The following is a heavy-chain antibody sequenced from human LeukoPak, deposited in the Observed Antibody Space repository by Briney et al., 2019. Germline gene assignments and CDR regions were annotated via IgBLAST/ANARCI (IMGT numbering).Heavy chain of an antibody. J-gene: IGHJ2*01. Sequence: GASVKVSCNAAGYTISSYDINWVRQAPGQGLEYMGWMNPSSGNTGYTQKFQGRITMTRDTSIGTAYMELSSLKSEDTALYYCTRMRGYTYGYWYLDLWGRGTLVTVSS. CDR2: MNPSSGNT. D-gene: IGHD5-18*01. CDR1: GYTISSYD. V-gene: IGHV1-8*01. CDR3: TRMRGYTYGYWYLDL.